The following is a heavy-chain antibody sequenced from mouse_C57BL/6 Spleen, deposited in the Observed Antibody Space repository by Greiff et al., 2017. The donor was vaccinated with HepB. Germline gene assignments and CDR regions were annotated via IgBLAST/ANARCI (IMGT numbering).Heavy chain of an antibody. J-gene: IGHJ2*01. Sequence: VQLQQPGAELVKPGASVKMSCKASGYTFTSYWITWVKQRPGQGLEWIGDIYPGSGSTNYNEKFKSKATLTGDTSSSTDYMQRSSLTSEDSAVYYCANYYGSRFDYWGQGTTLTVSS. CDR1: GYTFTSYW. V-gene: IGHV1-55*01. CDR2: IYPGSGST. CDR3: ANYYGSRFDY. D-gene: IGHD1-1*01.